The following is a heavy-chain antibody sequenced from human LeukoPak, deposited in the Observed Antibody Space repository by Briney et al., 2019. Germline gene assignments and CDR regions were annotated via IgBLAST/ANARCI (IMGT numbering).Heavy chain of an antibody. CDR3: AKDVTPYGDYTLDY. CDR1: AFTFSSYW. J-gene: IGHJ4*02. V-gene: IGHV3-23*01. D-gene: IGHD4-17*01. Sequence: PGGSLRLSCAASAFTFSSYWMHWVRQAPGKGLEWVSAISGSGGSTYYADSVKGRFTISRDNSKNTLYLQMNSLRAEDTAVYYCAKDVTPYGDYTLDYWGQGTLVTVSS. CDR2: ISGSGGST.